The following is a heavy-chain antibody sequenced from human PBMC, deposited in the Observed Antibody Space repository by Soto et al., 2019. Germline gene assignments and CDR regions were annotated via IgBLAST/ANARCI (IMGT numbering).Heavy chain of an antibody. CDR3: AHTLVEYYSDSSGYSTVEYFQH. D-gene: IGHD3-22*01. J-gene: IGHJ1*01. CDR2: IYWDDDK. V-gene: IGHV2-5*02. CDR1: GFSLSTSGVG. Sequence: QITLKESGPTLVKPTQTLTLTCTFSGFSLSTSGVGVGWIRQPPGKALEWLALIYWDDDKRYSPSLTSRLTITKDTSTNQVVLTMTIMDPVDTATYYCAHTLVEYYSDSSGYSTVEYFQHWGQGTLVTVSS.